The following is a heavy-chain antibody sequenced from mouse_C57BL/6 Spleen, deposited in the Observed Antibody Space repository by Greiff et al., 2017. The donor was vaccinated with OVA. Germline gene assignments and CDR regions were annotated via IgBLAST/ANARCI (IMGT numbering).Heavy chain of an antibody. D-gene: IGHD3-2*02. J-gene: IGHJ3*01. CDR2: INPSSGYT. V-gene: IGHV1-4*01. CDR3: AREGAAQAPGFAY. CDR1: GYTFTSYT. Sequence: QVQLQQSGAELARPGASVKMSCKASGYTFTSYTMHWVKQRPGQGLEWIGYINPSSGYTKYNQKFKDKATLTADKSSSTAYMQLSSLTSEDSAVYYCAREGAAQAPGFAYWGQGTLVTVSA.